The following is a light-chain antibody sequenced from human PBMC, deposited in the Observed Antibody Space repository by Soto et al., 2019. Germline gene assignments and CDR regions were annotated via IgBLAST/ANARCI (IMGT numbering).Light chain of an antibody. V-gene: IGKV1-39*01. CDR2: AAS. J-gene: IGKJ1*01. CDR3: QQSYNTPRT. Sequence: DVQMTQSPSSLSASVGDRVTITCRASQSISNYLNWYHVIPGKAPKLLIYAASSLQSGVPPKFSGSVSGTDFTLIISSLQPEDFATYYCQQSYNTPRTFGQGTPVHIK. CDR1: QSISNY.